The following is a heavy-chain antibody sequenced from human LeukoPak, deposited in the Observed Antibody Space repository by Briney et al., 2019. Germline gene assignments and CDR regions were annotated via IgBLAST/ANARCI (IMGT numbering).Heavy chain of an antibody. CDR1: GFTFSTYW. J-gene: IGHJ3*02. Sequence: GGSLRLSCAASGFTFSTYWMSWVRQAPGKGLEWVANIKQDGSEKYYVDSVKGRFTISRQNAKNSLFLQMNSLRAEDTAVYYCARHRSGGSQDDAFDIWGQGTMVTVSS. CDR3: ARHRSGGSQDDAFDI. CDR2: IKQDGSEK. D-gene: IGHD2-15*01. V-gene: IGHV3-7*01.